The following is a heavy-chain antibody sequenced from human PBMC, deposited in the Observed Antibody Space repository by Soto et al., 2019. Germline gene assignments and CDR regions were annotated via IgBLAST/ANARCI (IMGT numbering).Heavy chain of an antibody. D-gene: IGHD5-12*01. J-gene: IGHJ4*02. CDR3: ARGKKVYSGYLIHPHFDY. V-gene: IGHV3-66*01. CDR1: GFTVSSNY. CDR2: IYSGGST. Sequence: HPGGSLRLSCAASGFTVSSNYMSWVRQAPGKGLEWVSVIYSGGSTYYADSVKGRFTISRDNSKNTLYLQMNSLRAEDTAVYYCARGKKVYSGYLIHPHFDYWGQGTLVTISS.